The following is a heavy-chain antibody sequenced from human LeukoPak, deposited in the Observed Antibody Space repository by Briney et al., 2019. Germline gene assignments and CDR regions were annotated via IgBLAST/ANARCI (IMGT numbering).Heavy chain of an antibody. Sequence: HPGRSLRLSCAASGLTFSSYGMHWVRQAPGKGLEWVAVIWYGGSNKYYADSVKGRFTISKDISKNTLFLQMSSLRAEDTAVYYCARGVGYGGPYYFDYWGQGTLVTVSS. D-gene: IGHD3-10*01. CDR3: ARGVGYGGPYYFDY. J-gene: IGHJ4*02. CDR2: IWYGGSNK. CDR1: GLTFSSYG. V-gene: IGHV3-33*01.